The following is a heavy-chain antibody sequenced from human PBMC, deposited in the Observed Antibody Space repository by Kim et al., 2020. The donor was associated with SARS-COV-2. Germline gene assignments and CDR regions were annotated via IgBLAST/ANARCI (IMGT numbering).Heavy chain of an antibody. CDR1: GYTFTNYA. CDR3: AREYYDFWSGPYYFDY. J-gene: IGHJ4*02. CDR2: INTNTGNP. Sequence: ASVKVSCKASGYTFTNYAMNWVRHAPGQGLEWMGWINTNTGNPTYAQGFTGRFVFSLDTSVSTAYLQISSLKAEDTAVYYCAREYYDFWSGPYYFDYWVQGTLVTVSS. V-gene: IGHV7-4-1*02. D-gene: IGHD3-3*01.